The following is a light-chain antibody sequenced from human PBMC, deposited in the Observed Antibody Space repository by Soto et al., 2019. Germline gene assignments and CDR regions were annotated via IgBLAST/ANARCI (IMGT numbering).Light chain of an antibody. Sequence: QSALTQPPSASGFPGQSVTISCTGTSSDVGGYNYVSWYQQHPGKAPKLMIYEVSKRPSGVPDRFSGSKSGNTASLTVSGLHAEDEADYYCSSYAGSNKLVFGGGTKLTVL. J-gene: IGLJ2*01. V-gene: IGLV2-8*01. CDR3: SSYAGSNKLV. CDR1: SSDVGGYNY. CDR2: EVS.